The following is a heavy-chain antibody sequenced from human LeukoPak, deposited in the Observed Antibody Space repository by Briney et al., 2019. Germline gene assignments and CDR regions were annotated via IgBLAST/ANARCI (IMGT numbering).Heavy chain of an antibody. CDR2: IYYSGRT. CDR1: VGSISRGGYY. J-gene: IGHJ6*04. D-gene: IGHD5-12*01. V-gene: IGHV4-31*03. CDR3: ARDSRVATIQASTGSYGMDV. Sequence: PSETLSLTCTVSVGSISRGGYYWSWIRQHPGGGLEWFGYIYYSGRTYYHPSLKSRVIISVDTSKNQLSLKLSSVSAADTAVYYCARDSRVATIQASTGSYGMDVWGKGTTVTVPS.